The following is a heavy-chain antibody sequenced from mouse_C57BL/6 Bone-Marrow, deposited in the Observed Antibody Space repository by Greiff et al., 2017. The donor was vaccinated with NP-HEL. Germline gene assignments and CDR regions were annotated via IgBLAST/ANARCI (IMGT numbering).Heavy chain of an antibody. CDR1: GYTFTSYG. J-gene: IGHJ3*01. CDR2: IYPRSGNT. D-gene: IGHD2-5*01. V-gene: IGHV1-81*01. Sequence: VQLQQSGAELARPGASVKLSCKASGYTFTSYGISWVKQRTGQGLEWIGEIYPRSGNTYYNEKFKGKATFTADTSSNTAYMQLSSLTTEDSAIYYCAREDYYSNPGAYWGQGTLVTVSA. CDR3: AREDYYSNPGAY.